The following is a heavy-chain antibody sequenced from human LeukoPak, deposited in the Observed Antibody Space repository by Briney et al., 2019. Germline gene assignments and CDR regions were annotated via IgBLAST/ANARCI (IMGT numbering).Heavy chain of an antibody. V-gene: IGHV4-4*07. J-gene: IGHJ3*02. CDR2: IYTRGST. CDR3: ARDLADYYDSSGYPTRHAFDI. Sequence: SETLSLTCTVSGGSISSYYWSWIRQPAGKGLEWIGRIYTRGSTNYNPSLKSRVTMSVDTSKNQFSLKLSSVTAADTAVYYCARDLADYYDSSGYPTRHAFDIWGQGTMVTVSS. D-gene: IGHD3-22*01. CDR1: GGSISSYY.